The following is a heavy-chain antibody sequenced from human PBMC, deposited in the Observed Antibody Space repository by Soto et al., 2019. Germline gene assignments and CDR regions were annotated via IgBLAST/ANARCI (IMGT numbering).Heavy chain of an antibody. J-gene: IGHJ3*02. CDR3: ASHYYGSGSQDAFDI. CDR1: GYTVTSYD. Sequence: ASVKVSCKASGYTVTSYDINWVRQATGQGLEWMGWMNPNSGNTGYAQKFQGRVTMTRNTSISTAYMELSSLRSEDTAVYYCASHYYGSGSQDAFDIWGQGTMVTVSS. CDR2: MNPNSGNT. D-gene: IGHD3-10*01. V-gene: IGHV1-8*01.